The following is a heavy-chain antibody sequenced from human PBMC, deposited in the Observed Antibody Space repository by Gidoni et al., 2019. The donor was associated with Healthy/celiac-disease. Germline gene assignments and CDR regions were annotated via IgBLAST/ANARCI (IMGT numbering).Heavy chain of an antibody. D-gene: IGHD7-27*01. V-gene: IGHV4-4*02. CDR3: ARREVELGIGSWFDP. Sequence: QVQLQESGPGLVKPSGTLSLTCAVSGGSISSSNWWSWVRQPPGKGLEWIGEIYHSGSTNYNPSRKSRVTISVDKSKNQFSLKLSSVTAADTAVYYCARREVELGIGSWFDPWGQGTLVTVSS. CDR2: IYHSGST. J-gene: IGHJ5*02. CDR1: GGSISSSNW.